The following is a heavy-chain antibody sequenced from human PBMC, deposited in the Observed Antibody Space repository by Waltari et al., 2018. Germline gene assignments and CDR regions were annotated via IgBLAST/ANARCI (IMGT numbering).Heavy chain of an antibody. CDR2: ISSSSSYR. CDR1: GFTFSSYS. Sequence: EVQLVESGGGLVKPGGSLRLSCAASGFTFSSYSMNWVRQAPGKGLEWVSSISSSSSYRYYADSVKGRFTISRDNAKNTLYLQMNSLRAEDTAVYYCARDVAYYDCWSGYLGGGMDVWGQGTMVTVSS. D-gene: IGHD3-3*01. V-gene: IGHV3-21*01. J-gene: IGHJ6*02. CDR3: ARDVAYYDCWSGYLGGGMDV.